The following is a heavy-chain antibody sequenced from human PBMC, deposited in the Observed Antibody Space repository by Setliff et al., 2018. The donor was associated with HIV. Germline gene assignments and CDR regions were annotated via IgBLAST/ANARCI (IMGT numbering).Heavy chain of an antibody. D-gene: IGHD2-15*01. Sequence: PSETLSLTCTVSGDSSISSSYYWVWIRQPPGKGLEWIGDVYYSGVTYYNASLKSRVTMSIDRSKNHFSLTMTSVTAADTAVYYCARRGRVAFPYYSIDYWGQGILVTVSS. CDR1: GDSSISSSYY. V-gene: IGHV4-39*02. CDR3: ARRGRVAFPYYSIDY. CDR2: VYYSGVT. J-gene: IGHJ4*02.